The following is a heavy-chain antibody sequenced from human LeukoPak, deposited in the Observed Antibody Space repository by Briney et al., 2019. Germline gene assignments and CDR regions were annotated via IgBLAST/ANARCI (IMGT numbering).Heavy chain of an antibody. Sequence: GGSLRLSCAASGFTFSSYWMSWVRQAPGKGLEWVANIKQGGSEKYYVDSVKGRFTISRDNAKNSLYLQMNSLRAEDTAVYYCARVKIVVDQDYDYWGQGTLVTVSS. CDR1: GFTFSSYW. CDR3: ARVKIVVDQDYDY. V-gene: IGHV3-7*01. CDR2: IKQGGSEK. J-gene: IGHJ4*02. D-gene: IGHD3-22*01.